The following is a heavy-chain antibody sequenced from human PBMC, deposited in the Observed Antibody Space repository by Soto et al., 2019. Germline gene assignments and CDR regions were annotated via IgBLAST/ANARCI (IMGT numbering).Heavy chain of an antibody. CDR2: ISAYNGNT. V-gene: IGHV1-18*01. D-gene: IGHD2-8*01. Sequence: QVQLVQSGAEVKKPGASVKVSCKASGYTFTSYGISWVRQAPGQGLEWMGWISAYNGNTNYAQKLQGRVTMTTDTSTRTVYMELRSLRSDDTAVYYFARHRYCTNGVCLYYYGMDVWGQGTTVTVSS. J-gene: IGHJ6*02. CDR1: GYTFTSYG. CDR3: ARHRYCTNGVCLYYYGMDV.